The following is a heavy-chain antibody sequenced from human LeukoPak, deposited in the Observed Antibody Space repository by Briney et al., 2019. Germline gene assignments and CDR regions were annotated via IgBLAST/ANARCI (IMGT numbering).Heavy chain of an antibody. CDR2: ISSSGSTI. D-gene: IGHD2-2*01. CDR3: ARLGYSSSTSCYAYYGMDV. J-gene: IGHJ6*04. Sequence: GGSLRLSCAASGFTFSSYEMNWVRQAPGKGLEWVSYISSSGSTIYYADSVKGRFTSSRDNAKNSLYLQMNSLRAEDTAVYYCARLGYSSSTSCYAYYGMDVWGKGTTVTVSS. V-gene: IGHV3-48*03. CDR1: GFTFSSYE.